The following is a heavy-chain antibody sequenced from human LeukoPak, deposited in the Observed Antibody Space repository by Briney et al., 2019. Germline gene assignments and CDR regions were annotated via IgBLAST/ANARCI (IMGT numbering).Heavy chain of an antibody. J-gene: IGHJ4*02. CDR1: GGTFSSYA. V-gene: IGHV1-69*05. CDR2: IIPIFGTA. CDR3: ATSRDGYKFGKWTLIDY. D-gene: IGHD5-24*01. Sequence: GSSVKVSCKASGGTFSSYAISWVRQAPGQGLEWMGGIIPIFGTANYARKFQGRVTITTDESTRTAYMELSSLRSEDTAVYYCATSRDGYKFGKWTLIDYWGQGTLVTVSS.